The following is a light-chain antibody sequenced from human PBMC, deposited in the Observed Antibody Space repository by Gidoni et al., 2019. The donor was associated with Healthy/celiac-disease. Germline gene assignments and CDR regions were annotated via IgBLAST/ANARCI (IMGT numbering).Light chain of an antibody. J-gene: IGKJ2*01. CDR3: QHRRT. CDR2: GAS. V-gene: IGKV3-15*01. Sequence: EIVMTQSPATLSVSPGERATLSCRASQSVRSNLAWYQQKHGQAPRLLIYGASTRATGSPARFSGSGSGTEFTLTISSLQSEDFAVYYCQHRRTFGQGTKLEIK. CDR1: QSVRSN.